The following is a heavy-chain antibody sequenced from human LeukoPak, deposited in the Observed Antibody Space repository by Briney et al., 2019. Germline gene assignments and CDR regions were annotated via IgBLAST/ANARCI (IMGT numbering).Heavy chain of an antibody. CDR1: GFTFDDYG. J-gene: IGHJ4*02. V-gene: IGHV3-11*04. CDR2: ISSSGSTI. D-gene: IGHD2-15*01. CDR3: ARVRCSGGSCYPDD. Sequence: GGSLRLSCAASGFTFDDYGMSWVRQAPGKGLEWVSYISSSGSTIYYADSVKGRFTISRDNAKNSLYLQMNSLRAEDTAVYYCARVRCSGGSCYPDDWGQGTLVTVSS.